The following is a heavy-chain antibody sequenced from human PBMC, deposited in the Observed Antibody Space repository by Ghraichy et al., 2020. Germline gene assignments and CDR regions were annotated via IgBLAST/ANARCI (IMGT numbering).Heavy chain of an antibody. CDR3: ASFPDWRGRTLDS. Sequence: GESLNISCAASGFTFSSYWMHWVRQVPGQGLVWVSRISPDGSSTDYADSVSGRFTISRDNAKNTLYLHMNSLTVEDTAVYYCASFPDWRGRTLDSWGQGTLVTVSS. CDR2: ISPDGSST. V-gene: IGHV3-74*01. D-gene: IGHD3-9*01. J-gene: IGHJ5*01. CDR1: GFTFSSYW.